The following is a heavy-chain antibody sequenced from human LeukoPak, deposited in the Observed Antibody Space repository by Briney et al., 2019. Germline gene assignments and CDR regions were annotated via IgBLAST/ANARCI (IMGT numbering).Heavy chain of an antibody. CDR2: INKDGSEQ. CDR1: GFTFSSHW. J-gene: IGHJ4*02. V-gene: IGHV3-7*01. CDR3: SRGGATSSWYWFF. Sequence: GGSLRLSCAASGFTFSSHWMTWVRQAPGKGPEWVASINKDGSEQYYVDSVKGRFTISRDNAKNSLSLQVSSLRAEDTAVYYCSRGGATSSWYWFFWGQGTLVTVSS. D-gene: IGHD6-13*01.